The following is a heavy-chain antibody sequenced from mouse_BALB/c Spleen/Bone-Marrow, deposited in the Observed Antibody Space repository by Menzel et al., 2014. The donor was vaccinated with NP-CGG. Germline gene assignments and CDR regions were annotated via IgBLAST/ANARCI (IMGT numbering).Heavy chain of an antibody. V-gene: IGHV6-6*02. J-gene: IGHJ4*01. CDR3: PRRGRGYAMDY. CDR2: IRLKSNNYAT. CDR1: GFTFSNYW. Sequence: LQQSGGGLVQPGGSMKLSCVASGFTFSNYWMNWVRQSPEKGLEWVAEIRLKSNNYATHYAESVKGRFTISRDDSKSSVYLQMNNLRAEDTGIYYCPRRGRGYAMDYGGQGTSVTVSS.